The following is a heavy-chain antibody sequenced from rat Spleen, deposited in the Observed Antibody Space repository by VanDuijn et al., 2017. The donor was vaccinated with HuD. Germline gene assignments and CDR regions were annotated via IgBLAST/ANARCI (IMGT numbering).Heavy chain of an antibody. CDR2: IRTGGNT. CDR1: GFSLSSYH. J-gene: IGHJ3*01. Sequence: QVQLKESGPGLVQPSQTLSLTCTVSGFSLSSYHISWVRQPPGKGLEWMGVIRTGGNTEYNSLLKSRLSISRDTSKSQVFLKMNSLQSDDTVTYFCARSYGGYTSNWFPYWGQGTLVTVSS. D-gene: IGHD1-11*01. CDR3: ARSYGGYTSNWFPY. V-gene: IGHV2-43*01.